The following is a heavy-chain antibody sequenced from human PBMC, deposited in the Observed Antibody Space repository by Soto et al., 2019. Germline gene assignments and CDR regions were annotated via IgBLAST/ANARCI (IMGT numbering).Heavy chain of an antibody. J-gene: IGHJ4*02. Sequence: QVHLVQSGGELKKPGASVKVSCKASGYSFSDFGITWVRQAPGQGLEWMGWISGKNGNTNYAQKVQGRVTLTADTSTSTAYMEMRALTSGGPGIYYCARSDFYEGTGTFENWGQGTPVPVSP. CDR1: GYSFSDFG. V-gene: IGHV1-18*04. CDR2: ISGKNGNT. CDR3: ARSDFYEGTGTFEN. D-gene: IGHD2-21*02.